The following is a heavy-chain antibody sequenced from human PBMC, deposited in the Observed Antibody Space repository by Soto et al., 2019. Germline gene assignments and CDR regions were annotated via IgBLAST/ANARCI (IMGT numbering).Heavy chain of an antibody. J-gene: IGHJ4*02. Sequence: SETLSLTCAVSGYSISSGYYWGWIRQPPGKGLEWIGSIYHSGSTYYNPSLKSRVTISVDTSKNQFSLKLSSVTAADTAVYYCATTARLPYYFDHWGQGTLVTVST. V-gene: IGHV4-38-2*01. CDR1: GYSISSGYY. CDR2: IYHSGST. CDR3: ATTARLPYYFDH. D-gene: IGHD5-18*01.